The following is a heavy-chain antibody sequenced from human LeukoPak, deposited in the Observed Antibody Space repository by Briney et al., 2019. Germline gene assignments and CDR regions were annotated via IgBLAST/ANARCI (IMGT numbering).Heavy chain of an antibody. CDR1: GGSISSSSYY. D-gene: IGHD1-26*01. Sequence: SETLSLTCTVSGGSISSSSYYWGWIRQPPGKGLEWIGSIYYSGSTYYNPSLKSRVTISVDTSKNQFSLKLSSVTAADTAAYYCARESPKPYSGSYFDSWGQGTLVTVSS. V-gene: IGHV4-39*07. CDR3: ARESPKPYSGSYFDS. J-gene: IGHJ4*02. CDR2: IYYSGST.